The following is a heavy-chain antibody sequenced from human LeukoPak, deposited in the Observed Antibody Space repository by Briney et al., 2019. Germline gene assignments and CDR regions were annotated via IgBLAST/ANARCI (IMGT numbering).Heavy chain of an antibody. V-gene: IGHV3-7*01. J-gene: IGHJ5*02. CDR1: GFTFSSYW. CDR2: IKQDGSEK. CDR3: ARVLAIVEQELISNWFDP. D-gene: IGHD6-13*01. Sequence: GGSLRLSCAASGFTFSSYWMSWVRQAPGKGLEWVANIKQDGSEKYYVDSVKGRFTISRDNAKNSLYLQMNSLRAEDTAVYYCARVLAIVEQELISNWFDPWGQGTLVTVSS.